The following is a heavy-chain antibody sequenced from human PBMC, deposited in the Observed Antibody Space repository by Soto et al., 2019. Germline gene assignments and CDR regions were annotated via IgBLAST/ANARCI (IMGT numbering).Heavy chain of an antibody. V-gene: IGHV3-48*03. J-gene: IGHJ6*02. CDR3: GREMVVPADYLLDDYYGMDV. Sequence: ELQLVESGGGLVQPGGSLRLSCAASGFTFRSYEMNWVRQAPGKGLEWVSYISSSGSPIYYADSVKGRFTISRDNAKNSLYLQMNSLRAEDTAVYYCGREMVVPADYLLDDYYGMDVWGQGTTVTVSS. D-gene: IGHD3-3*01. CDR2: ISSSGSPI. CDR1: GFTFRSYE.